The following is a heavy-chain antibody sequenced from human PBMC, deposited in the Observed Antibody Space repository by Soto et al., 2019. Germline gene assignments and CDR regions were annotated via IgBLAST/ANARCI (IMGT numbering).Heavy chain of an antibody. CDR1: GFTFDDYA. J-gene: IGHJ4*02. V-gene: IGHV3-9*01. CDR2: ISWNSGSI. D-gene: IGHD4-17*01. CDR3: AKDYGDRHYFDY. Sequence: GGSLRLSCAASGFTFDDYAMHWVRQAPGKGLEWVSGISWNSGSIGYADSVKGRFTISRDNAKNSLYLQMNSLRAEDTALYYCAKDYGDRHYFDYWGQGTLVTVSS.